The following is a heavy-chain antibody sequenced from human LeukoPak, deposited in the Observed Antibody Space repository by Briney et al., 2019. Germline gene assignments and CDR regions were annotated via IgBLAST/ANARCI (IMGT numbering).Heavy chain of an antibody. CDR3: ARGGKIALAGTRSSQYFQD. D-gene: IGHD6-19*01. J-gene: IGHJ1*01. CDR2: LSGSGGRI. CDR1: GFTFSSYA. Sequence: EGSLRLSCAASGFTFSSYAMSWVRQAPGKGLEWVSALSGSGGRIYYADSVKGRFTISRDNSKNTLYLQMNSLRPEDPAVYYCARGGKIALAGTRSSQYFQDWGQGTLVTVSS. V-gene: IGHV3-23*01.